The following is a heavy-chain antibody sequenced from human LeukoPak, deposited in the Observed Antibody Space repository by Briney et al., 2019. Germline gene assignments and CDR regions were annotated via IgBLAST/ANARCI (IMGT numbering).Heavy chain of an antibody. V-gene: IGHV3-7*01. CDR3: ARYSGTLGLFDY. Sequence: GGSLRLSCKASGFIFSDYYMSWVRQAPGKGLEWVANIKRDGSEKYYVDSVKGRFTISRDNAKNSLYLQMNSLRAEDTAVYYCARYSGTLGLFDYWGQGTLVTVSS. J-gene: IGHJ4*02. D-gene: IGHD1-26*01. CDR1: GFIFSDYY. CDR2: IKRDGSEK.